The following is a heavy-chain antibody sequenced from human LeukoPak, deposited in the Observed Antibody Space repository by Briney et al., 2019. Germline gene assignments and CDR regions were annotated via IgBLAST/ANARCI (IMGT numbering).Heavy chain of an antibody. V-gene: IGHV1-8*01. CDR3: ARGLGYCSGGSCYSGH. Sequence: ASVKVSCKASGYTFTSYDINWVRQATGQGLEWMGWMNPNSGNTGYAQKFQGRVTMTRNTSISTAYMELSSLRSEDTAVYCCARGLGYCSGGSCYSGHWGQGTLVTVSS. CDR2: MNPNSGNT. D-gene: IGHD2-15*01. CDR1: GYTFTSYD. J-gene: IGHJ4*02.